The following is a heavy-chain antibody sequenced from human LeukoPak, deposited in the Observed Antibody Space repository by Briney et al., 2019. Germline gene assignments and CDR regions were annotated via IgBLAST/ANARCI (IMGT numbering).Heavy chain of an antibody. CDR3: ARGSDSGAHFDY. J-gene: IGHJ4*02. Sequence: PGGSLRLSCAASGFTFSSYSMNWVRQAPGKGLEWVSSISSSSSYIYYADSVKGRFTISRDNAKNSLYPQMNSLRAEDTAVYYCARGSDSGAHFDYWGQGTLVTVSS. CDR1: GFTFSSYS. V-gene: IGHV3-21*01. CDR2: ISSSSSYI. D-gene: IGHD2-15*01.